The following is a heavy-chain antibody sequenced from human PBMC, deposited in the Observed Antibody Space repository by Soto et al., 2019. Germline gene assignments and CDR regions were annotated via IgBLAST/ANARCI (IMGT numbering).Heavy chain of an antibody. J-gene: IGHJ4*01. CDR1: GFTFGRSW. CDR2: IKKDGSDK. Sequence: PGGTLKLSCAASGFTFGRSWMSWVRQAPGKGLEWVANIKKDGSDKYYVDSVKGRFTMSRDNSKNSLYLQMNSLRAEDTAVYYCARGDYYDSRGYYLGYWG. CDR3: ARGDYYDSRGYYLGY. V-gene: IGHV3-7*04. D-gene: IGHD3-22*01.